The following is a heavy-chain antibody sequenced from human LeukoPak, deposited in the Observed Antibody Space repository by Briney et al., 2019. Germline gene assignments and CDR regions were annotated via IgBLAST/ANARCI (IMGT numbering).Heavy chain of an antibody. Sequence: ASVKVSCKASGYTFTSYGISWVRQAPGQGLEWMGWISAYNGNTNYAQKLQGRVTMTTDTSTSTAYMELRSLRSDATAVYYCARDPRDYYDSSGPFFDYWGQGTLVTVSS. V-gene: IGHV1-18*01. J-gene: IGHJ4*02. CDR1: GYTFTSYG. CDR2: ISAYNGNT. D-gene: IGHD3-22*01. CDR3: ARDPRDYYDSSGPFFDY.